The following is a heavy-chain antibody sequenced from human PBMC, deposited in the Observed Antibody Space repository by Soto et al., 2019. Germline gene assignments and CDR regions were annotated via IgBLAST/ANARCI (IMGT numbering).Heavy chain of an antibody. CDR2: INPNSGGT. CDR3: ARDSVAANYYYYGMDV. V-gene: IGHV1-2*04. Sequence: GASVKVSCKASGYTFTGYYMHWVRQASGQGLEWMGWINPNSGGTNYAQKFQGWVTMTRDTSISTAYMELSRLRSDDTAVYYCARDSVAANYYYYGMDVWGQGTTVTVSS. J-gene: IGHJ6*02. CDR1: GYTFTGYY. D-gene: IGHD2-15*01.